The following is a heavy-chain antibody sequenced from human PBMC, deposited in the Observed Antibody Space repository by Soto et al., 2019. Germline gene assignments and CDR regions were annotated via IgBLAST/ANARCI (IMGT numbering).Heavy chain of an antibody. V-gene: IGHV1-8*01. CDR3: ARMATFGSLNWFDP. J-gene: IGHJ5*02. D-gene: IGHD3-16*01. CDR2: MNPGSGDT. Sequence: ASVKVSCKASGYSFTNNDVSWVRQATGQGLEWMGWMNPGSGDTGYAQKFQGRVTMTRDISIATAYMELSSLRSDDTAIYYCARMATFGSLNWFDPWGQGTLVNVPS. CDR1: GYSFTNND.